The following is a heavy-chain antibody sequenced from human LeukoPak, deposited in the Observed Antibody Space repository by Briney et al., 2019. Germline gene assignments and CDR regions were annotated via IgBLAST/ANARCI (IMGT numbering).Heavy chain of an antibody. J-gene: IGHJ4*02. V-gene: IGHV4-39*01. CDR1: GASISGSGYY. Sequence: SETLSLTCAVSGASISGSGYYWGWIRQPPGRGLEWIGNIYYSGSTYYNASLQSRVTISIDTSKNQFSLRLNSVTAADTAMYYCAKSGGYGLIDYWGQGTLVTVSS. CDR3: AKSGGYGLIDY. D-gene: IGHD1-26*01. CDR2: IYYSGST.